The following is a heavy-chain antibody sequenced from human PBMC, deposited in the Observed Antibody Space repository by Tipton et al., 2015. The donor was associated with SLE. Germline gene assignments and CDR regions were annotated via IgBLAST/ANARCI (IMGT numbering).Heavy chain of an antibody. CDR2: INHSKST. V-gene: IGHV4-39*07. CDR1: GGSISSSSHY. D-gene: IGHD1-26*01. Sequence: LRLSCTVSGGSISSSSHYWGWIRQPPGKGLEWIGEINHSKSTNYNPSLKSRVTISVDTSKNQFSLKLSSVTAADTAVYYCARVVGATNWYFDLWGRGTLVTVSS. J-gene: IGHJ2*01. CDR3: ARVVGATNWYFDL.